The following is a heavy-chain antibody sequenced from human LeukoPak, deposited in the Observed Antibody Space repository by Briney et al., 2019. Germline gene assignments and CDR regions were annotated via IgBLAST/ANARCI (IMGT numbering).Heavy chain of an antibody. Sequence: RRSLRLSCAASGFTFSSYSMNWVRQAPGKGLEWVPSISSSSSYIYYADSVKGRFTISRDNAKNSLYLQMNSLRAEDTAVYYCARAVYGFDAFDIWGQGTMVTVSS. CDR3: ARAVYGFDAFDI. CDR1: GFTFSSYS. D-gene: IGHD4-17*01. V-gene: IGHV3-21*01. CDR2: ISSSSSYI. J-gene: IGHJ3*02.